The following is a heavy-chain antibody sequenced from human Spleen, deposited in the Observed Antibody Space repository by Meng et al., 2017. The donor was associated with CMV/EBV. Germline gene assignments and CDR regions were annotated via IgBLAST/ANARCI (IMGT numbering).Heavy chain of an antibody. Sequence: GESLKISCAASGFTFSRYWMSWVRQAPGKGLEWVAVISYDGSNKYYADSVKGRFTISRDNSKNTLYLQMGSLRAEDMAVYYCARTGYDFWSGYSPLDYWGQGTLVTVSS. D-gene: IGHD3-3*01. CDR1: GFTFSRYW. CDR3: ARTGYDFWSGYSPLDY. V-gene: IGHV3-30*14. J-gene: IGHJ4*02. CDR2: ISYDGSNK.